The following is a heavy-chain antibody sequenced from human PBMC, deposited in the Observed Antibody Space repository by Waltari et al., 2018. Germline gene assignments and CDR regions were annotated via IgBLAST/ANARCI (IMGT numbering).Heavy chain of an antibody. CDR3: ARERRNGDRSFDY. J-gene: IGHJ4*02. D-gene: IGHD4-17*01. CDR1: GGSFRGYY. V-gene: IGHV4-34*01. Sequence: QVQLQQWGAGLLKPSETLSLTCPVYGGSFRGYYWRWIRQPPGKGLEWIGEINHSGSTNYNPSLKSRVTISVDTSKNQFSLKLSSVTAADTAVYYCARERRNGDRSFDYWGQGTLVTVSS. CDR2: INHSGST.